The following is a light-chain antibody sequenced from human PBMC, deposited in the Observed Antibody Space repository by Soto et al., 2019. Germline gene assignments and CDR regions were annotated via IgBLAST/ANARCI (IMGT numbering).Light chain of an antibody. J-gene: IGLJ1*01. CDR2: EVS. CDR1: SSDVGGYNY. Sequence: QSALTQPPSASGSPGQSVTLSCTGTSSDVGGYNYVSWYQQHTGKAPRLMISEVSKRTSGVPDRLSGSKSGNTASLTVSGLSAEDEADYYCSSNAGSTNLVVGTGTKLTVL. V-gene: IGLV2-8*01. CDR3: SSNAGSTNLV.